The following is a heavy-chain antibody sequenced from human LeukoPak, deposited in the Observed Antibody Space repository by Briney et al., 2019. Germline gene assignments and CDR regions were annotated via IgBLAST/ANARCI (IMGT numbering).Heavy chain of an antibody. CDR2: IYYSGST. CDR1: GGSISSYY. V-gene: IGHV4-59*01. Sequence: PSETLSLTCTVSGGSISSYYWSWIRQPPGKGLEWIGYIYYSGSTNYNPSLKSRVTISVDTSKNQFSLKLSSVTAADTAVYYCARAVAADAFDIWGQGTMVTVSS. J-gene: IGHJ3*02. D-gene: IGHD6-19*01. CDR3: ARAVAADAFDI.